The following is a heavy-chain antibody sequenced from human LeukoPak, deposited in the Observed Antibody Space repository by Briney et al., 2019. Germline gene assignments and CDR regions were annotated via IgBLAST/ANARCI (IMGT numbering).Heavy chain of an antibody. Sequence: PGGSLRLSCAASGFTFDDYAMHWVRQAPGKGLEWVSGISWNSGSIGYADSVKGRFTISRDNAKNSLYLQMNSQRAEDTALYYCAKDAQDYGDYYYYYYMDVWGKGTTVTVSS. V-gene: IGHV3-9*01. J-gene: IGHJ6*03. CDR1: GFTFDDYA. CDR2: ISWNSGSI. CDR3: AKDAQDYGDYYYYYYMDV. D-gene: IGHD4-17*01.